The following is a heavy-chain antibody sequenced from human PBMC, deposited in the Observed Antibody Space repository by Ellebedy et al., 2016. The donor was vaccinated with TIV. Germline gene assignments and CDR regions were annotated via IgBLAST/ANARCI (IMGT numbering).Heavy chain of an antibody. CDR1: GYSFTSYW. CDR2: IYPGDSDT. D-gene: IGHD3-10*01. Sequence: GESLKISCKGSGYSFTSYWIGWVRQMPGKGLEWMVIIYPGDSDTRYSPSFQGQVTLSADKSISTAYLQWSSLKASDTAMYYCARRTRAGGSGSYYNFDYWGQGTLVTVSS. CDR3: ARRTRAGGSGSYYNFDY. J-gene: IGHJ4*02. V-gene: IGHV5-51*01.